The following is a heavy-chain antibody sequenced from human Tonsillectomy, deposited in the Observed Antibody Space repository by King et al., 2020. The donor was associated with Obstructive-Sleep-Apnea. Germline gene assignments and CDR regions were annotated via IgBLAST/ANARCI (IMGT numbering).Heavy chain of an antibody. V-gene: IGHV3-33*01. CDR2: IWYDGSNK. J-gene: IGHJ6*02. CDR3: ARVDGSGGAYYYYGMAV. CDR1: GFIFSTYG. Sequence: VQLVESGGGVVQPGRSLRLSCAASGFIFSTYGMHWVCQAPGKGLEWVAVIWYDGSNKYYADSVKGRFTISRDNSKNTLYLQMNSLRVEDPAVYYCARVDGSGGAYYYYGMAVWGQGTTVTVSS. D-gene: IGHD3-10*01.